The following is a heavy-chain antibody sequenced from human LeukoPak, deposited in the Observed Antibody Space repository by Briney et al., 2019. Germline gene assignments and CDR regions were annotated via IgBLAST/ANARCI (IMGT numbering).Heavy chain of an antibody. CDR1: GFTVSSNY. D-gene: IGHD3-22*01. V-gene: IGHV3-66*01. CDR2: IYSGGST. CDR3: ARGFAYYYDSSGYYFDY. J-gene: IGHJ4*02. Sequence: GSLRLSCAASGFTVSSNYMSWVRQAPGKGLEWVSVIYSGGSTYYADSVKGRFTISRDNSKNTLYLQMSSLRAEDMAVYYCARGFAYYYDSSGYYFDYWGQGTLVTVSS.